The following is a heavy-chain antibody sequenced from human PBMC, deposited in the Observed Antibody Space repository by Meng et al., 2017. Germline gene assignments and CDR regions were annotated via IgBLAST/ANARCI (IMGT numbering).Heavy chain of an antibody. CDR2: ISSSGSTI. D-gene: IGHD3-3*01. Sequence: GESLKTSFAASGFTFSSYEMNWVRQAPGQGLEWVSYISSSGSTIYYADSVKGRFTISRDNAKNSLYLQMNSLRAEDTAVYYCAPFYDFWSGNYFDYWGQGTLVTVSS. J-gene: IGHJ4*02. CDR3: APFYDFWSGNYFDY. CDR1: GFTFSSYE. V-gene: IGHV3-48*03.